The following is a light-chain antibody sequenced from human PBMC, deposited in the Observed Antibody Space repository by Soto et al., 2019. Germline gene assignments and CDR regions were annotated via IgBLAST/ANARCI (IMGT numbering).Light chain of an antibody. Sequence: EIVLTQSPATLSLSPGERATLSCRASQSVSSYLAWYQQKPGQAPRLLIYDASNRATGIPARFSGSGSGTDFTLTIIIQAPEDFPVYCCQPRSHLITFGQGTRRDI. CDR1: QSVSSY. CDR3: QPRSHLIT. V-gene: IGKV3-11*01. CDR2: DAS. J-gene: IGKJ5*01.